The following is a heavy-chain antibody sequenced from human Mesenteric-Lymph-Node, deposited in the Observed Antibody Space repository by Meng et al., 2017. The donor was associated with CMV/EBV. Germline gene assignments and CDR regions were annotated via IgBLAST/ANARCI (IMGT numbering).Heavy chain of an antibody. V-gene: IGHV3-49*04. CDR1: GFTFGDYA. CDR3: TRDRPETSSWYVD. CDR2: IRSKAYGGTT. D-gene: IGHD6-13*01. J-gene: IGHJ4*02. Sequence: SCTASGFTFGDYAMSWVRQAPGKGLEWVGFIRSKAYGGTTEYAASVKGRFTISRDDSKSIAYLQMDSLKTEDTAVYYCTRDRPETSSWYVDWGQGTLVTVSS.